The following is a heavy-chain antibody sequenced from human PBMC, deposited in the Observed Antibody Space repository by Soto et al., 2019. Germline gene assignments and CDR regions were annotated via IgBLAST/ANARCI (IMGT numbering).Heavy chain of an antibody. CDR3: AKAGRYFDWLLSPLYY. D-gene: IGHD3-9*01. CDR1: GFTFSSYA. Sequence: PGGSLRLSCAASGFTFSSYAMSWVRQAPGKGLEWVSAISGSGGSTYYADSVKGRFTISRDNSKNTLYLQMNSLRAEDTAVYYCAKAGRYFDWLLSPLYYWGQGTLVTVS. V-gene: IGHV3-23*01. CDR2: ISGSGGST. J-gene: IGHJ4*02.